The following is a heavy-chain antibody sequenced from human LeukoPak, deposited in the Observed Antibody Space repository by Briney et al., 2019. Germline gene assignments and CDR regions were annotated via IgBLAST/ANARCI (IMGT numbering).Heavy chain of an antibody. CDR2: ISSSSSYK. D-gene: IGHD1-26*01. CDR1: GFTFSSYI. J-gene: IGHJ3*02. V-gene: IGHV3-21*01. Sequence: PGGSLRLSCAASGFTFSSYIMNWVRQAPGKGLEWVSSISSSSSYKYYADSVKGRFTVSRDNAKNSLYLQMNSLRAEDTAVYYCARAGSRDAFDIWGQGTMVTVSS. CDR3: ARAGSRDAFDI.